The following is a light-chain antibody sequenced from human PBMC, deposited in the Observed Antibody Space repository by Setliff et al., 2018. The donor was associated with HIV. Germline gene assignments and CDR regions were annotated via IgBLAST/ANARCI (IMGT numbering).Light chain of an antibody. CDR1: SSDVGGYNY. CDR3: SSYTSRTPLYV. V-gene: IGLV2-14*03. CDR2: DVS. Sequence: QSALTQPASVSGSPGQSITISCTGTSSDVGGYNYVSWYQQHPGKAPQPIIYDVSNRPSGVSNRFSGSKSGNTASLTISGLQAEDEADYYCSSYTSRTPLYVFGTGTKVTVL. J-gene: IGLJ1*01.